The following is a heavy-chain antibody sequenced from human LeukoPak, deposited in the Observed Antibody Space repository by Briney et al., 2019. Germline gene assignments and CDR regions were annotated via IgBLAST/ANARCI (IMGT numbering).Heavy chain of an antibody. CDR3: AKDLDSSGWYGGHDAFDI. D-gene: IGHD6-19*01. CDR2: ISSTSSYT. CDR1: GFTFSDYY. Sequence: GGSLRLSCAASGFTFSDYYMSWIRQAPGKGLEYISYISSTSSYTNYADSVKGRFTISRDNAKNSLYLQMNSLRAEDTAVYYCAKDLDSSGWYGGHDAFDIWGQGTMVTVSS. J-gene: IGHJ3*02. V-gene: IGHV3-11*06.